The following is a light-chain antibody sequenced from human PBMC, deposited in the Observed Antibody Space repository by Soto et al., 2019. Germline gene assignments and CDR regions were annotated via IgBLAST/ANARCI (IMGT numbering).Light chain of an antibody. CDR2: YDS. J-gene: IGLJ1*01. CDR1: NIGSES. V-gene: IGLV3-21*04. CDR3: QVWDKSSGV. Sequence: SYELTQPPSVSVAPGKTARISCGGNNIGSESVNWYQQKPGQAPMLVIYYDSDRPSGIPERFSGSNSGNTATLTISRVEAGDEADYYCQVWDKSSGVFGPGTKVTVL.